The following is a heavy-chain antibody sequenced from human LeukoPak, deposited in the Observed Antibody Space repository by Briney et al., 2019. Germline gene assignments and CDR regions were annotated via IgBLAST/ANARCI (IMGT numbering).Heavy chain of an antibody. CDR1: GGSISSVSYS. D-gene: IGHD4-23*01. Sequence: SQTLSLTCTVSGGSISSVSYSWSWIRQPAGKGLGWSGRIYTSGSTNYNPSLKSRDTISVDTSKNKFSLKLSSVTAADTAVYYCARADYGGKTAYYYYYMDVWGKGTTVTVSS. J-gene: IGHJ6*03. V-gene: IGHV4-61*02. CDR3: ARADYGGKTAYYYYYMDV. CDR2: IYTSGST.